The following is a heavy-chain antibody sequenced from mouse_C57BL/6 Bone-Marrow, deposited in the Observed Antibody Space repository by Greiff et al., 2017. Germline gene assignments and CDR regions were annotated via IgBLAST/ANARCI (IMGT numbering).Heavy chain of an antibody. CDR2: IDPSDSET. D-gene: IGHD1-1*01. CDR1: GYTFTSYW. Sequence: QVQLQQPGAELVRPGSSVKLSCKASGYTFTSYWMHWVKQRPIQGLEWIGNIDPSDSETHYNQKFKDKATLTVDKSSSTAYMQLSSLTSEDSAVYCCARSGSPYYFDYWGQGTTLTVSS. CDR3: ARSGSPYYFDY. V-gene: IGHV1-52*01. J-gene: IGHJ2*01.